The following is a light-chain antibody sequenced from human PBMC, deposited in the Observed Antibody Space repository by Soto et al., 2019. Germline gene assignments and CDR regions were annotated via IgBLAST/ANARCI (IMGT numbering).Light chain of an antibody. CDR2: YAS. V-gene: IGKV3-20*01. J-gene: IGKJ5*01. Sequence: EIVLTQSPGTLSLSPGERATLSCTASESVSANYLAWHQQKPGQAPRLLISYASRRATGVPDRFSGSVSGTDFTLTISRLESEDFAVYFCQQYAPAPITFGQGTRLEIK. CDR1: ESVSANY. CDR3: QQYAPAPIT.